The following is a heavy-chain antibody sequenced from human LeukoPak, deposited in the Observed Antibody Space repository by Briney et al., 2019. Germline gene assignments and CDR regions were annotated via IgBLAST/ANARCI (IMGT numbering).Heavy chain of an antibody. CDR3: AKVGLTVTTILDYFDY. V-gene: IGHV3-21*01. CDR1: GFTFSTYN. Sequence: GGSLRLSCAASGFTFSTYNMNWVRQAPGKGLEWVSSISGSSSYIYYADSVKGRFSISRDNSRNTLYLQMNSLRAEDTAVYYCAKVGLTVTTILDYFDYWGQGTLVTVSS. J-gene: IGHJ4*02. CDR2: ISGSSSYI. D-gene: IGHD4-11*01.